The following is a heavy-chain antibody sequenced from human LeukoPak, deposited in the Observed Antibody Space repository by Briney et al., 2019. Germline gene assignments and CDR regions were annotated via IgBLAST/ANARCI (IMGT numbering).Heavy chain of an antibody. D-gene: IGHD2-2*02. CDR2: INHSGST. CDR1: GGSFSGYY. V-gene: IGHV4-34*01. J-gene: IGHJ6*02. Sequence: SETLSLTCAVYGGSFSGYYWSWCRQPPGKGLEGIGEINHSGSTNYNPYVKSRVTISVDTSKNQFSLKLSSVTAADTAVYYCARDTGPYYYYGMDVWGQGTTVTVSS. CDR3: ARDTGPYYYYGMDV.